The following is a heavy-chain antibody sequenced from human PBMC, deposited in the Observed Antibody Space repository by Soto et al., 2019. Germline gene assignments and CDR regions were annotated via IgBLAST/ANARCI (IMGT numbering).Heavy chain of an antibody. Sequence: QVQLVESGGGVVQPGRSLRLSCVASGFTFSSYNMKWVRQAPGKGLEWVAVISHDGHTTYYGDSVKGRSTISSDNSKSTLFLHMKRLTARDKATYYCARDESGGCSVYWGQGTLVTVSS. CDR1: GFTFSSYN. V-gene: IGHV3-30*04. J-gene: IGHJ4*02. CDR3: ARDESGGCSVY. D-gene: IGHD2-15*01. CDR2: ISHDGHTT.